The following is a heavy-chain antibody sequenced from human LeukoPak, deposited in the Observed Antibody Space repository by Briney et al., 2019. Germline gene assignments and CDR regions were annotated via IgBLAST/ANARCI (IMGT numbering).Heavy chain of an antibody. CDR2: ISSSGSTI. J-gene: IGHJ3*02. D-gene: IGHD1-26*01. Sequence: GGSLRLSCAASGFTFSSYEMNWVRQAPGKGLEWVSYISSSGSTIYYADSVKGRFTISRDNAKNSLYLQMNSLRAEDTAVYYSTTSIGDAFDIWGQGTMVTVSS. CDR1: GFTFSSYE. CDR3: TTSIGDAFDI. V-gene: IGHV3-48*03.